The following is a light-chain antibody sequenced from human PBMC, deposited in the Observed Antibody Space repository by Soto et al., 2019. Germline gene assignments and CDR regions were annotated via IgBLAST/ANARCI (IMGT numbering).Light chain of an antibody. J-gene: IGKJ1*01. CDR1: QGINSW. V-gene: IGKV1-12*02. CDR3: QQGNGFPWT. CDR2: AAS. Sequence: DIQMTQSPTSVSASVGDRGTITCRASQGINSWLAWYQQKAGKAPNLLIYAASSLQSGVPSRFSGSGSGTDFTLTINSLQPEDSATYYCQQGNGFPWTFGQGTKVEIK.